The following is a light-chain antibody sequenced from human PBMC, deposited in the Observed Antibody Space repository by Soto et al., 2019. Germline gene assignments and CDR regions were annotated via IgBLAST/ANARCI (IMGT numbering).Light chain of an antibody. CDR3: QEYNSYPWT. CDR2: DAS. CDR1: QSISRW. V-gene: IGKV1-5*01. J-gene: IGKJ1*01. Sequence: DIQMTQSPSTLSASVGDRVTITCQASQSISRWFAWYQQKPGIAPKFLIYDASSLEGGVPSRFSGSGSGTEFTLTISSLQPDDFATYYCQEYNSYPWTFGQGTKLEIK.